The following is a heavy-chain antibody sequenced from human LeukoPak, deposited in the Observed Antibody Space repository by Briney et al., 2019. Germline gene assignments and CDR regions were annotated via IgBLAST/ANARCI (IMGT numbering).Heavy chain of an antibody. Sequence: ASVKVSCKASGYTFTTYGISWVRQAPGQGLEWMGWIDTYTGNPTYAQGFSGRFVFSLDASVSTAYLQISSLKAEDTAIYFCAREILRFDIWGQGTMVTVAS. CDR1: GYTFTTYG. CDR2: IDTYTGNP. CDR3: AREILRFDI. J-gene: IGHJ3*02. V-gene: IGHV7-4-1*02.